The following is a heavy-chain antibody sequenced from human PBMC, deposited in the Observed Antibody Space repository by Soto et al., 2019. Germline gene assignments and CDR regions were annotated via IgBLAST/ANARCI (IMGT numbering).Heavy chain of an antibody. CDR1: GFTFSSYA. CDR3: AKSGIAAAFYYYYMDV. Sequence: GGSLRLSCAASGFTFSSYAMSWVRQAPGKGLEWVSAISGSGGSTSYADSVKGRFTISRDNSKNTLYLQMNSLRAEDTAVYYCAKSGIAAAFYYYYMDVWGKGTTVTVSS. D-gene: IGHD6-13*01. V-gene: IGHV3-23*01. J-gene: IGHJ6*03. CDR2: ISGSGGST.